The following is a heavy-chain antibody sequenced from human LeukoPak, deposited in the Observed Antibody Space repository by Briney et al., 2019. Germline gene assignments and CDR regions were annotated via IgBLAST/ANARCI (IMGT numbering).Heavy chain of an antibody. Sequence: ASVKVSCKVSGYTLTELSMHWVRQAPGKGLEWMGGFDPEDGETIYAQKFQGRVTMTEDTSTDTAYMELGSLRSEDTAVYYCATVPPRGYDYVWGSYRHYDYWGQGTLVTVSS. CDR3: ATVPPRGYDYVWGSYRHYDY. CDR1: GYTLTELS. CDR2: FDPEDGET. J-gene: IGHJ4*02. V-gene: IGHV1-24*01. D-gene: IGHD3-16*02.